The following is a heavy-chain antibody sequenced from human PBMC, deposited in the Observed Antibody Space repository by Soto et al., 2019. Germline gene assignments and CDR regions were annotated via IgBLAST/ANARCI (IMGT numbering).Heavy chain of an antibody. CDR2: IYYSGST. V-gene: IGHV4-59*01. CDR3: AGDIRSGSYRFDY. Sequence: SETLSLTCTVSGGSISSYYWSWIRQPPGKGLEWIGYIYYSGSTNYNPSLKSRVTISVDTSKNQFSLKLSSVTAADTAVYYCAGDIRSGSYRFDYWGQGTLVPVSS. CDR1: GGSISSYY. D-gene: IGHD1-26*01. J-gene: IGHJ4*02.